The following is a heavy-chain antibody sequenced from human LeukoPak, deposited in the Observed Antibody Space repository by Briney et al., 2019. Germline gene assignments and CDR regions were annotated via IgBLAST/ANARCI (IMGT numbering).Heavy chain of an antibody. V-gene: IGHV4-61*02. Sequence: SQTLSLTCTVSGGSISSGSYYWNWIRQPAGKVLEWIGRIYTSGSTNYNPSLKSRVTISVDTSKNQFSLKLSSVTAADTAVYYCARVRRFIAVAGTSYYYYMDVWGKGTTVTISS. J-gene: IGHJ6*03. CDR2: IYTSGST. CDR1: GGSISSGSYY. D-gene: IGHD6-19*01. CDR3: ARVRRFIAVAGTSYYYYMDV.